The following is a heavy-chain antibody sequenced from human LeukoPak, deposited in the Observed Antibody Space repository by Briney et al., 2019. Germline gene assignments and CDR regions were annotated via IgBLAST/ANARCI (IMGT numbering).Heavy chain of an antibody. V-gene: IGHV3-30*18. CDR3: AKDGGSSSFDY. CDR1: GFTFSSYG. CDR2: ISYDGSNK. J-gene: IGHJ4*02. Sequence: PGGSLRLSCAASGFTFSSYGMHWVRQAPGKGLEWVAVISYDGSNKYYADSVKGRFTISRDNSKNTLYLQMNSLRAEDTAVYYCAKDGGSSSFDYWAQGTLDTVSS. D-gene: IGHD6-6*01.